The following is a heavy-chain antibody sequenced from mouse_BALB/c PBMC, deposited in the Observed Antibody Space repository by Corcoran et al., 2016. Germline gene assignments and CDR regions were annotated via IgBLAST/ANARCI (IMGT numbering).Heavy chain of an antibody. CDR3: TRMDPTVVYFDY. J-gene: IGHJ2*01. V-gene: IGHV1-18*01. CDR1: GYTFTDYN. CDR2: INPNNGGT. D-gene: IGHD1-1*01. Sequence: EVQLQQSGPELVKPGASVKIPCKASGYTFTDYNMDWVKQSHGKSLEWIGDINPNNGGTIYNQKFKGKATLTVDKSSSTAYMELRSLTSEDTAVYYCTRMDPTVVYFDYWGQGTTLTVSS.